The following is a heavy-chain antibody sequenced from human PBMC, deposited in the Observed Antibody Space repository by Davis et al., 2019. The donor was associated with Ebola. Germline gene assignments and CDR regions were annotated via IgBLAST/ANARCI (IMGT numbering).Heavy chain of an antibody. J-gene: IGHJ4*02. V-gene: IGHV1-2*02. CDR1: GYTFTGYY. CDR3: ARGITMVQGVTWFDY. Sequence: ASVKVSCKASGYTFTGYYLHWVRQAPGQVLEWMGWINPNSGGTNYAQKLQGRVTMTTDTSTSTAYMELRSLRSDDTAVYYCARGITMVQGVTWFDYWGQGTLVTVSS. CDR2: INPNSGGT. D-gene: IGHD3-10*01.